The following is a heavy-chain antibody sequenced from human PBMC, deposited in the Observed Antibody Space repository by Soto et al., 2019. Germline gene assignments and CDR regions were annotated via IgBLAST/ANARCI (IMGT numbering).Heavy chain of an antibody. CDR2: IDYSGST. CDR1: GDSISTSFYY. V-gene: IGHV4-39*01. Sequence: PSETLSLTCIVSGDSISTSFYYWGWIRQPPGKGLEWIGSIDYSGSTYYNASLKSRVTISVDTSKNQFSLRLSSVTAADTAIYYCARQINVRPYDSGVPRPNSYFDYWGQGTLVTVSS. D-gene: IGHD3-22*01. CDR3: ARQINVRPYDSGVPRPNSYFDY. J-gene: IGHJ4*02.